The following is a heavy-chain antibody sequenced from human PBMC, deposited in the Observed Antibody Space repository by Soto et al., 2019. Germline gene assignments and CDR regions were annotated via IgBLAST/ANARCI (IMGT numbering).Heavy chain of an antibody. Sequence: ASVKVSCKVSGYTLTELSMHWVRQAPGKGLEWMGGFDPEDVETIYAQKFQGRVTMTEDTSTDTAYMELSSLRSEDTAEYYFATDRDYDVLTGYYKPFAYWGQGTLVTVSS. CDR3: ATDRDYDVLTGYYKPFAY. CDR2: FDPEDVET. CDR1: GYTLTELS. J-gene: IGHJ4*02. D-gene: IGHD3-9*01. V-gene: IGHV1-24*01.